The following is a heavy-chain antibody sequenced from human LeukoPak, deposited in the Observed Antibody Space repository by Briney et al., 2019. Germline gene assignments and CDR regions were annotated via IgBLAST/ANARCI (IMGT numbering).Heavy chain of an antibody. D-gene: IGHD1-7*01. V-gene: IGHV1-8*01. Sequence: GASVKVSCKASGYTFTSYDINWVRQATGQGLEWRGWMNPNSGNTGYAQKFQGRVTMTRNTSISTAYMELSSLRSDDTAVYYCARDKYNWNYATTSNAFDIWGQGTMVTVSS. CDR3: ARDKYNWNYATTSNAFDI. CDR1: GYTFTSYD. CDR2: MNPNSGNT. J-gene: IGHJ3*02.